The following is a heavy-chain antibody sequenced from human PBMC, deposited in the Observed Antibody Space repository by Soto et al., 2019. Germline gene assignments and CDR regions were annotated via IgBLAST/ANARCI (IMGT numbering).Heavy chain of an antibody. Sequence: ESGGGLVKPGGSLRLSCAASGFTFSNAWMSWVRQAPGKGLEWVGRIKSKTDGGTTDYAAPVKGRFTISRDDSKNTLYLQMNSLKTEDTAVYYCTTDLLVAYTPLYYYYGMDVWGQGTTVTVSS. V-gene: IGHV3-15*01. CDR1: GFTFSNAW. CDR2: IKSKTDGGTT. J-gene: IGHJ6*02. CDR3: TTDLLVAYTPLYYYYGMDV. D-gene: IGHD2-2*02.